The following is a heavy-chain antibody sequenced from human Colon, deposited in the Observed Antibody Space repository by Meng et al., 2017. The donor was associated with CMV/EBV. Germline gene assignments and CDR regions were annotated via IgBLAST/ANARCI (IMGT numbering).Heavy chain of an antibody. J-gene: IGHJ4*02. V-gene: IGHV3-7*01. D-gene: IGHD4-17*01. Sequence: GGSLRLSGAASGFTFSTYWLSWVRQAPGKGMEWVANIKTDGSDKYYVDSVKGRFSISRENAKSSLSLEMNNLRAEDTAMYYCARSPVLDSTGNWGQGTLVTVSS. CDR3: ARSPVLDSTGN. CDR2: IKTDGSDK. CDR1: GFTFSTYW.